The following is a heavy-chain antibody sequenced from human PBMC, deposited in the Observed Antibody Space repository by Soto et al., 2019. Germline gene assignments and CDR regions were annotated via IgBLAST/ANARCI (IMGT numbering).Heavy chain of an antibody. V-gene: IGHV4-61*01. Sequence: QVQLQESGPGLVEPSETLSLTCTVSGGSVSSGSYYWTWIRQAPGKGLEWIGYISKSGTTNYNSSLKSRVTMSVDTSKNQFSLKLSSVTAADTAVYYCVRDNRYYGSDYWGQGALVTVSS. CDR2: ISKSGTT. D-gene: IGHD3-10*01. CDR1: GGSVSSGSYY. J-gene: IGHJ4*02. CDR3: VRDNRYYGSDY.